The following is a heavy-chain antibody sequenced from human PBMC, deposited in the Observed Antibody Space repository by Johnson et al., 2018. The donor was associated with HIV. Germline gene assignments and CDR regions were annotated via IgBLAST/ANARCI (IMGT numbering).Heavy chain of an antibody. CDR3: ARVVAYDAFDI. J-gene: IGHJ3*02. V-gene: IGHV3-48*04. Sequence: VQLVESGGGVVQPGKSLRLSCAASGFTFSSHAMHWVRQAPGKGLAWVSYISSSGSTIYYADSVKGRFTISRDNAKNSLYLQMNSLRAEDTAVYYCARVVAYDAFDIWGQGTMVTVSS. D-gene: IGHD5-12*01. CDR2: ISSSGSTI. CDR1: GFTFSSHA.